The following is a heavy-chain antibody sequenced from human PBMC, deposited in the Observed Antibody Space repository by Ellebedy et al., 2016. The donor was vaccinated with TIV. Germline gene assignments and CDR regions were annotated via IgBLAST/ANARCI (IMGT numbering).Heavy chain of an antibody. CDR2: IYYSGST. CDR1: GGSISSYY. Sequence: SETLSLTCTVSGGSISSYYWSWIRQPPGRGLEWIGYIYYSGSTYYNPSLKSRVTISIDTSKNQFSLKLSSVTAADTAVYYCARGDSSSSRVYYWGQGTLVTVSS. J-gene: IGHJ4*02. D-gene: IGHD6-6*01. V-gene: IGHV4-30-4*01. CDR3: ARGDSSSSRVYY.